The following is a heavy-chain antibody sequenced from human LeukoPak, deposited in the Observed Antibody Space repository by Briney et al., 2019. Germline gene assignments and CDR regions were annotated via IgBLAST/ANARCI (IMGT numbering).Heavy chain of an antibody. CDR2: ISSDGSNK. CDR1: GFTFSSYT. V-gene: IGHV3-30*04. CDR3: AMKGGTMISYRPFDY. J-gene: IGHJ4*02. Sequence: GGSLRLSCAASGFTFSSYTIHWVRQAPGKGLEWVAVISSDGSNKYYADSVKGRFTISRDNSKNTLYLQMNSLRTEDTAVYYCAMKGGTMISYRPFDYWGQGTLVTVSS. D-gene: IGHD3-16*01.